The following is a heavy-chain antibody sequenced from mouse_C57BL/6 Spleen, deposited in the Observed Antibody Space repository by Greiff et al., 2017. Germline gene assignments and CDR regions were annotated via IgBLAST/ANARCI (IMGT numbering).Heavy chain of an antibody. CDR2: IYPGGGYT. CDR1: GYTFTNYW. V-gene: IGHV1-63*01. Sequence: VQLQQSGAELVRPGTSVKMSCKASGYTFTNYWIGWAKQRPGHGLEWIGDIYPGGGYTNYNEKFKGKATLTADKSSSTAYMQFSSLTAEDSAIYYCARGGGRVYAMDYWGQGTSVTVSS. CDR3: ARGGGRVYAMDY. J-gene: IGHJ4*01. D-gene: IGHD3-3*01.